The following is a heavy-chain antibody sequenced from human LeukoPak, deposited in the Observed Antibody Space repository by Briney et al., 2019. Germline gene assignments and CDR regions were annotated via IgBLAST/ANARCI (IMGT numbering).Heavy chain of an antibody. Sequence: GGSLRLSCAASGFTFSSYAMSWVRQAPGKGLEWVSAISGSGGSTYYADSVKGRFTISRDNSKNTLYLQMNSLRAEDTAVYYCARADLRYYDSSGHLDYWGQGTLVTVSS. D-gene: IGHD3-22*01. J-gene: IGHJ4*02. V-gene: IGHV3-23*01. CDR1: GFTFSSYA. CDR2: ISGSGGST. CDR3: ARADLRYYDSSGHLDY.